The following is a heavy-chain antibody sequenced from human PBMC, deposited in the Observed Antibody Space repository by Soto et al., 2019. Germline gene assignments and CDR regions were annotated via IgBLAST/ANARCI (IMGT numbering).Heavy chain of an antibody. J-gene: IGHJ3*02. V-gene: IGHV3-23*01. Sequence: GGSLRLSCAASGLTFSSYAMSWVRQGPGKGLEWVSAISGSGGSTYYADSVKGRFTISRDNSKNTLYVQMNSLRAEDTAVYYCAKYAGYDFLTTLDAFDIWGQGTMVTVSS. D-gene: IGHD3-9*01. CDR3: AKYAGYDFLTTLDAFDI. CDR2: ISGSGGST. CDR1: GLTFSSYA.